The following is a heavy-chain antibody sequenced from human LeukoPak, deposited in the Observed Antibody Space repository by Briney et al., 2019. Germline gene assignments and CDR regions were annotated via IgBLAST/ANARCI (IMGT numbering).Heavy chain of an antibody. D-gene: IGHD6-13*01. J-gene: IGHJ4*02. CDR3: ARRRSSSLVLFDY. CDR1: GFTFSDYY. V-gene: IGHV3-11*01. CDR2: ISSSGSTI. Sequence: GGSLRLSCAASGFTFSDYYMSWIRQAPGKGLEWVSYISSSGSTIYYAASVQGRFTISRDNAKNSLYLQRNSLRAEDTAVYYSARRRSSSLVLFDYWGQGTLVTVSS.